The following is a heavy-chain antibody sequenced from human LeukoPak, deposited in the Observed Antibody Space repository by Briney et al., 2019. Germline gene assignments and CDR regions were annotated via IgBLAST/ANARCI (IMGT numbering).Heavy chain of an antibody. CDR1: GGSISSGGYS. D-gene: IGHD3-22*01. Sequence: SETLSLTCAVSGGSISSGGYSWSWIRQPPGKGLEWIGYIYHSGSTYYNPSLKSRVTISVDTSKNQFSLKLSSVTAADTAVYYCARDQPYYDSSKWNAFDIWGQGTMVTVSS. CDR3: ARDQPYYDSSKWNAFDI. V-gene: IGHV4-30-2*01. J-gene: IGHJ3*02. CDR2: IYHSGST.